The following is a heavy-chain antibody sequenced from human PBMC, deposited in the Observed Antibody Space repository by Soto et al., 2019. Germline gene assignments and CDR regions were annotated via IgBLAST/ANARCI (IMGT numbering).Heavy chain of an antibody. D-gene: IGHD4-17*01. CDR3: ARDTYDYGDYLYYYYYGMDV. V-gene: IGHV3-33*01. Sequence: QVQLVESGGGVVQPGRSLRLSCAASGFTFSSYGMHWVRQAPGKGLEWVAVIWYDGSNKYYADSVKGRFTISRDNSKNTLYLQMKSLRAEDTAVYYCARDTYDYGDYLYYYYYGMDVWGQGTTVTVSS. CDR2: IWYDGSNK. J-gene: IGHJ6*02. CDR1: GFTFSSYG.